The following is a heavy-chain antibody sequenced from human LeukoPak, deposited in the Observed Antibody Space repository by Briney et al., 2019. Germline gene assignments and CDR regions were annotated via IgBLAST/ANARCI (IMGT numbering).Heavy chain of an antibody. CDR1: GYTFTNYY. J-gene: IGHJ4*02. CDR3: ARAALYDSSGYYNN. Sequence: GASVKVSCKASGYTFTNYYLHWVRQAPGQGLEWMGWINPNSGGTNYAQKLQGRVAMTTDTSTSTAYMELRSLRSDDTAVYYCARAALYDSSGYYNNWGQGTLVTVSS. V-gene: IGHV1-2*02. D-gene: IGHD3-22*01. CDR2: INPNSGGT.